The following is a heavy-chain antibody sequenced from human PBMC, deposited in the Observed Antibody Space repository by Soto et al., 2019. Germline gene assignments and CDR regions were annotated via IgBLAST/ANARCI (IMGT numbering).Heavy chain of an antibody. D-gene: IGHD3-9*01. CDR3: GRLVSYYDILPGHANWFDP. CDR2: ISSSSSTI. V-gene: IGHV3-48*01. CDR1: GFTFSSYS. J-gene: IGHJ5*02. Sequence: EVQLVESGGGLVQPGGSLRLSCAASGFTFSSYSMNWVRQAPGKGLEWVSCISSSSSTIYYADSVKGRFTIHRDNAKNSLDLEKNSLRAEDTAVYYCGRLVSYYDILPGHANWFDPWGQGNLGTVSS.